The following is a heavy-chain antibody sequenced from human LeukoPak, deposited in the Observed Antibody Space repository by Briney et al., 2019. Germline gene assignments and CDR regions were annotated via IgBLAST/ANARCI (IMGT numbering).Heavy chain of an antibody. V-gene: IGHV3-74*01. J-gene: IGHJ5*02. D-gene: IGHD3-22*01. CDR3: ARDEYYYDSSGYYHRWFDP. Sequence: GGSLRLSCAASGFTFSSYWMHWVRQAPGKGLVWVSRINSDGSSTSYADSVKGRFTISRDNSKNTLYLQMNSLRAEDTAVYYCARDEYYYDSSGYYHRWFDPWGQGTRVTVSS. CDR2: INSDGSST. CDR1: GFTFSSYW.